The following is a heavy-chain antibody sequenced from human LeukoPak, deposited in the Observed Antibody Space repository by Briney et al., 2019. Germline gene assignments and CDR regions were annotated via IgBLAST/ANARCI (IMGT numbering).Heavy chain of an antibody. CDR3: ARAQGNFGSGSYYNPGDY. CDR2: IKQDGSEK. CDR1: GFTLSDYW. Sequence: GGSLRLSCAASGFTLSDYWMTCVRQAPGKGLGWVADIKQDGSEKYYVDSVKGRFTISRDSAKKSLYLQMNNLRAEDTAVYYCARAQGNFGSGSYYNPGDYWGQGTLVTVSS. D-gene: IGHD3-10*01. J-gene: IGHJ4*02. V-gene: IGHV3-7*01.